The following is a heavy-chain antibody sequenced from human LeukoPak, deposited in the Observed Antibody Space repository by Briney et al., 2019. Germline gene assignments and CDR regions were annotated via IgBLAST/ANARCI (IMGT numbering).Heavy chain of an antibody. V-gene: IGHV3-7*03. CDR2: IKQDGSEK. Sequence: PGGSLRLSCAASGFTFSSYWRSWVRQAPGKGLEWVANIKQDGSEKYYVDSVKGRFTISRDNSKNTLYLQMNSLRAEDTAVYYCARRAGDYSHPYDYWGQGILVTVSS. D-gene: IGHD3-22*01. CDR1: GFTFSSYW. J-gene: IGHJ4*02. CDR3: ARRAGDYSHPYDY.